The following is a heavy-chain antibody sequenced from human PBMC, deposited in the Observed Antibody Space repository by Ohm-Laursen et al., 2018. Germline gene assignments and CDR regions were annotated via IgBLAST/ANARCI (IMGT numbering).Heavy chain of an antibody. J-gene: IGHJ4*02. CDR3: TMDYDSSGYYSVPLGY. CDR1: GFTFSDYY. Sequence: SLRLSCAASGFTFSDYYMNWIRQAPGKGLEWVGFIRSKAYGGTTEYAASVKGRFTISRDDSKSIAYLQMNSLKTEDTAVYYCTMDYDSSGYYSVPLGYWGQGTLVTVSS. V-gene: IGHV3-49*03. D-gene: IGHD3-22*01. CDR2: IRSKAYGGTT.